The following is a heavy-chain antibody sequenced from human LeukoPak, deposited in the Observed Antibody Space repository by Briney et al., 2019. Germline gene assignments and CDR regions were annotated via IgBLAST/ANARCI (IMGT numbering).Heavy chain of an antibody. CDR2: ISAYNGNT. J-gene: IGHJ4*02. V-gene: IGHV1-18*01. Sequence: ASVTVSCKASGYTFTSYGISWVRQAPGPGLEWMGWISAYNGNTNFAQKLQGRVTMTTDTSTSTAYMDLRSLRSDDTAVYYCARDQAATNTQVRFCLDWGQGTLVTVSS. CDR3: ARDQAATNTQVRFCLD. CDR1: GYTFTSYG. D-gene: IGHD3-9*01.